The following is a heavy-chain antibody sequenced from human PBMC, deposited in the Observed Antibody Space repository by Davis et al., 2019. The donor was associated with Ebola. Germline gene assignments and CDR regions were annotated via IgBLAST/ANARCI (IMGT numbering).Heavy chain of an antibody. CDR1: GFTFSSYA. V-gene: IGHV3-23*01. J-gene: IGHJ4*02. Sequence: GESLKISCAAPGFTFSSYAMSWVRQAPGKGLEWVSAISGSGGSTYYADSVKGRFTISRDNSKNTLYLQMNSLRAEDTAVYYCAKAPLGGYYYGSGSNPDWGQGTLVTVSS. D-gene: IGHD3-10*01. CDR2: ISGSGGST. CDR3: AKAPLGGYYYGSGSNPD.